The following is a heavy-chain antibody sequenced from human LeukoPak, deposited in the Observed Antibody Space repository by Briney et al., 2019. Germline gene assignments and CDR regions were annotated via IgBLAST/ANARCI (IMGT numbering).Heavy chain of an antibody. V-gene: IGHV4-59*10. D-gene: IGHD1-26*01. CDR3: ARGASGSHHYFDY. Sequence: SETLSLTSTVYAGSLTSIYCSCIRQPAGRGLEWIGRINSSESTHYNPSLKSRVTMSVDTSKIQISLNVSSVVAADTAVYYGARGASGSHHYFDYWGQGTLVTVSS. CDR2: INSSEST. CDR1: AGSLTSIY. J-gene: IGHJ4*02.